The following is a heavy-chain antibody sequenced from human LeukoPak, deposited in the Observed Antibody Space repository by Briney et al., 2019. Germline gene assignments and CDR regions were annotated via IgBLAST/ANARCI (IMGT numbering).Heavy chain of an antibody. CDR1: GLSISSFW. J-gene: IGHJ4*02. Sequence: GGSLRLSCAASGLSISSFWVTWVRQAPGKGLEWVANIKQDGSEEYYVDSVKGRFTISRDNAKNSLYLQMNSLRAEDTAVYYCASWVGRDYWGQGTLVTVSS. CDR2: IKQDGSEE. CDR3: ASWVGRDY. D-gene: IGHD2-15*01. V-gene: IGHV3-7*01.